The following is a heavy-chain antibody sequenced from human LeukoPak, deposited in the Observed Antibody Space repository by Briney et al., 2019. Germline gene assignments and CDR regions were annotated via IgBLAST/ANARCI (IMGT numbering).Heavy chain of an antibody. J-gene: IGHJ3*02. CDR2: IIPIFGTA. Sequence: GASVKVSCKASGGTFSSYAISWVRQAPGQGLEWMGGIIPIFGTANYAQKFQGRVTITADESTSTAYMGLSSLRSEDTAVYYCARATDILTGYYRDAFDIWGQGTMVTVSS. CDR1: GGTFSSYA. V-gene: IGHV1-69*13. D-gene: IGHD3-9*01. CDR3: ARATDILTGYYRDAFDI.